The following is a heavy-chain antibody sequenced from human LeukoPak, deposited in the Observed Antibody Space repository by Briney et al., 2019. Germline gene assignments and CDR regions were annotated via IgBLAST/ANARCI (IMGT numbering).Heavy chain of an antibody. CDR1: GGSLSSYY. J-gene: IGHJ5*02. Sequence: SETLSLTCTVSGGSLSSYYWSWIRQPPGKGLEWIGCIYYSGSTNYNPSLKSRVTISVDTSKNQFSLKLSSVTAADAAVYYCAREFQSGIAASWGQGTVVIVSS. CDR3: AREFQSGIAAS. V-gene: IGHV4-59*01. D-gene: IGHD6-13*01. CDR2: IYYSGST.